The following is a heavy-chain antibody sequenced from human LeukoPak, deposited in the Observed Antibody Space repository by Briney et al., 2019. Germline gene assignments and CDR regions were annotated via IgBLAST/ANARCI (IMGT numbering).Heavy chain of an antibody. V-gene: IGHV3-48*03. CDR1: GFTSSSYE. Sequence: GGSLRLSCAASGFTSSSYEKNWVRQAPGKGLEWVSYISSSGSTIYYADSVKGRFTISRDNAKNSLYLQMNSLRAEDTAVYYCARLITYYDFWSASIPAFDYWGQGTLVTVSS. CDR2: ISSSGSTI. CDR3: ARLITYYDFWSASIPAFDY. J-gene: IGHJ4*02. D-gene: IGHD3-3*01.